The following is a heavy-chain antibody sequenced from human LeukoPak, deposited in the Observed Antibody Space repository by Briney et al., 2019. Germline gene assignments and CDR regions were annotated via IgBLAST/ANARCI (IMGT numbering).Heavy chain of an antibody. J-gene: IGHJ4*02. CDR2: INVDGSTT. CDR1: AFTLSPYW. V-gene: IGHV3-74*01. Sequence: PGGFLRLSCAASAFTLSPYWMHWVRQAPGKGVVWVSRINVDGSTTNYADSVKGRFTISRDNAKNTLYLQMSSLRAEDTAVYYCVRSLGVTEYWGQGTLVTVSS. D-gene: IGHD3-10*01. CDR3: VRSLGVTEY.